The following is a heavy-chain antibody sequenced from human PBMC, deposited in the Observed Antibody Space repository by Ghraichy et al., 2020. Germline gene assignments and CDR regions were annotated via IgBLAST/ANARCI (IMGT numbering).Heavy chain of an antibody. Sequence: GGSLRLSCAASGFTFNSYAMSWVRQAPGKGLEWVSAISGSGGSTYYADSVKGRFTISRDNSKNTLYLQMNSLRAEDTAVYYCAKDIGSRERVPGSVYWGQGTLVTVSS. CDR3: AKDIGSRERVPGSVY. D-gene: IGHD3-10*01. CDR2: ISGSGGST. V-gene: IGHV3-23*01. CDR1: GFTFNSYA. J-gene: IGHJ4*02.